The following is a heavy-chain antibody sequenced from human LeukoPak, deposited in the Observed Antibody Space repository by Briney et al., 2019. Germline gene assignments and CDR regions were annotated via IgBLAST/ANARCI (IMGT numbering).Heavy chain of an antibody. CDR1: GYTFTSYY. CDR2: INPSGGST. D-gene: IGHD3-10*01. Sequence: GASVKVSCKASGYTFTSYYMHWVRQAPGQGLEWMGIINPSGGSTSYAQKFQGRVTMTRDTSTSTVYMELSSLRSEDTAVYYCAREGYYYGSGSYISFWGQGTLVTVSS. CDR3: AREGYYYGSGSYISF. J-gene: IGHJ4*02. V-gene: IGHV1-46*01.